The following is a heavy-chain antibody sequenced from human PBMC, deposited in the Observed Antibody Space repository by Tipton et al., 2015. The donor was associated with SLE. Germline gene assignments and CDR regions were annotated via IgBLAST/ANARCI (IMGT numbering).Heavy chain of an antibody. D-gene: IGHD4-11*01. Sequence: SLRLSCAASGFTFSSYGMHWVRQAPGKGLEWVAVIWYDGSNKYYADSVKGRFTISRDNSKNTLYLQMTSLRAEDTALYYCAKAYSHYGYYYYGLDVWGQGTTVTVSS. J-gene: IGHJ6*02. CDR1: GFTFSSYG. CDR2: IWYDGSNK. CDR3: AKAYSHYGYYYYGLDV. V-gene: IGHV3-33*06.